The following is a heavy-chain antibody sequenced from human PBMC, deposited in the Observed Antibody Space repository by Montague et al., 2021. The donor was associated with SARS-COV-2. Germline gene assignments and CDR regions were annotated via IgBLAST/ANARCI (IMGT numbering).Heavy chain of an antibody. V-gene: IGHV5-51*01. CDR1: GYNFRSYW. J-gene: IGHJ4*02. Sequence: QSGAEVKKPGESLQISCKASGYNFRSYWIGWVRQMPGKGLEWMGRIYVGDSDARCSPSFQGQVTISADKSINTAYLQLRSLKASDTAMYYCARLEVATANYFDFWGQGTVVTVSS. CDR3: ARLEVATANYFDF. CDR2: IYVGDSDA. D-gene: IGHD5-24*01.